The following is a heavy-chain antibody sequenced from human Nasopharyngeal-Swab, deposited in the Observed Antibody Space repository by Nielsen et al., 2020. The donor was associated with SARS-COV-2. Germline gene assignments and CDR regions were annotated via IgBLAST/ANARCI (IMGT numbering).Heavy chain of an antibody. Sequence: ASVKVSCKASGYTFTSYAMNWVRQAPGQGLEWMGWINTNTGNPTYAQGFTGRFVFSLDTSVSTAYLQISSLKAGDTAVYYCARDSDYVWGSYRLGGYWGQGTLVTVSS. V-gene: IGHV7-4-1*02. CDR2: INTNTGNP. CDR3: ARDSDYVWGSYRLGGY. J-gene: IGHJ4*02. D-gene: IGHD3-16*02. CDR1: GYTFTSYA.